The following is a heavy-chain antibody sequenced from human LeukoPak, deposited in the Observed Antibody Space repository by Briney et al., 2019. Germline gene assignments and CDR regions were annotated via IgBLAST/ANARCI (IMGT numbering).Heavy chain of an antibody. CDR1: GFTFSSYD. J-gene: IGHJ3*02. D-gene: IGHD3-3*01. CDR2: IGTAGDT. Sequence: GGSLRLSCAASGFTFSSYDMHWVRQVTGKGLEWVSAIGTAGDTYYPGSVKGRFTISRDNSKNTLYLQMNSLRAEDTAVHYCAKASYYDFWSGYFRDAFDIWGQGTMVTVSS. CDR3: AKASYYDFWSGYFRDAFDI. V-gene: IGHV3-13*01.